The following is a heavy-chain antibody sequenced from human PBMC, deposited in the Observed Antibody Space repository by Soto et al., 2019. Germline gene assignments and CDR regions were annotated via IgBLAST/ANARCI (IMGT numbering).Heavy chain of an antibody. V-gene: IGHV3-23*01. Sequence: QSGGSLRLSCAASGFTFSNYAMNWVRQAPGKGLEWVSTISGSGGSPYYADSVKGRFTISRDNSKNTLYLQMNSLRAGDSAIYYCTPRITLFTVNNIWGQGTQVTVSS. CDR2: ISGSGGSP. D-gene: IGHD2-15*01. J-gene: IGHJ4*02. CDR3: TPRITLFTVNNI. CDR1: GFTFSNYA.